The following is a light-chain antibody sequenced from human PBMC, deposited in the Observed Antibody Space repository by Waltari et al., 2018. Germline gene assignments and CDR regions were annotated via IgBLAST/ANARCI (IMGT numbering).Light chain of an antibody. CDR2: AAS. CDR3: QQLNSYPYT. CDR1: QGISSY. V-gene: IGKV1-9*01. Sequence: IQXTXXXXXXXAFVGDRDTITSRSSQGISSYLAWYQQKPGKAPKLLIYAASTLQSGVPSRFSGSGSGTDFTLTISSLQPEDFATYYCQQLNSYPYTFGQGTKLEIK. J-gene: IGKJ2*01.